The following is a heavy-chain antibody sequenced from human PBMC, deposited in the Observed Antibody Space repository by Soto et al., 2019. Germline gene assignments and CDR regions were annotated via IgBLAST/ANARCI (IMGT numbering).Heavy chain of an antibody. CDR3: ARDWRGKYFDY. Sequence: QVQLVESGGGVVQPGRSLRLSCAASGFTFSSYGMHWVRQAPGKGLEWVAVIWYDGSTKYYADSVMGRFTISRDTSKNTLYLQMNSLRVEDTAVYYCARDWRGKYFDYWGQGTLVTVSS. J-gene: IGHJ4*02. CDR2: IWYDGSTK. D-gene: IGHD3-16*01. CDR1: GFTFSSYG. V-gene: IGHV3-33*01.